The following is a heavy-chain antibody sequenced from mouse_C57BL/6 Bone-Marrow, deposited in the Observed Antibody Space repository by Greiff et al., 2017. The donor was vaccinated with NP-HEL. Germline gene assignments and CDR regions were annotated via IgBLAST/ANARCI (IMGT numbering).Heavy chain of an antibody. J-gene: IGHJ1*03. V-gene: IGHV5-6*01. D-gene: IGHD1-1*01. CDR3: ARLPGITTSWYFDV. CDR2: ISSGGSYT. CDR1: GFTFSSYG. Sequence: EVQGVESGGDLVKPGGSLKLSCAASGFTFSSYGMSWVRQTPDKRLEWVATISSGGSYTYYPDSVKGRFTISRDNAKNTLYLQMSSLKSEDTAMYYCARLPGITTSWYFDVWGTGTTVTVSS.